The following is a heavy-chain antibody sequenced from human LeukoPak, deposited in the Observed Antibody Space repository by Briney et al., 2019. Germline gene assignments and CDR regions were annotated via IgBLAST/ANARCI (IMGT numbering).Heavy chain of an antibody. CDR3: AHQYYYGSDNNWFDP. Sequence: ESGPTLVNPTQTLTLTCTFSGFSLRTSGVGVGWIRQPPGKALEWLALIYWDDDKRYSPSLKSRLTITKDTSKNQVVLTMTNMDPVDTATYYFAHQYYYGSDNNWFDPWGQGTLVTVSS. D-gene: IGHD3-10*01. CDR2: IYWDDDK. CDR1: GFSLRTSGVG. J-gene: IGHJ5*02. V-gene: IGHV2-5*02.